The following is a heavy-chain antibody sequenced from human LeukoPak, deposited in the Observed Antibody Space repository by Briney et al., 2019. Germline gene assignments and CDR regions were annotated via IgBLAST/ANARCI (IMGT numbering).Heavy chain of an antibody. D-gene: IGHD1-26*01. CDR1: GGTFSSYA. Sequence: SVKVSCKASGGTFSSYATSWVRQAPGQGLEWMGRIIPILGIANYAQKFQGRVTITADKSTSTAYMELSSLRSEDTAVYYCAILRRVGADPFDYWGQGTLVTVSS. CDR3: AILRRVGADPFDY. CDR2: IIPILGIA. J-gene: IGHJ4*02. V-gene: IGHV1-69*04.